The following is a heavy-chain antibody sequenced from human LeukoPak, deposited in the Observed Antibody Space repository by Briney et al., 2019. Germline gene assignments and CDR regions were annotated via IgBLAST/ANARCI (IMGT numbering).Heavy chain of an antibody. J-gene: IGHJ5*02. CDR3: ARNTVVTPHIHH. V-gene: IGHV1-18*01. CDR2: ISAYNGNT. Sequence: ASVKVSCKASGYTFSGYIVSRVPQAPGQGLEWMGWISAYNGNTNYAQKLQGRVTMTTDTSTSTAYMELRSLRSDDTAVNYCARNTVVTPHIHHWRRGTLVTVSS. CDR1: GYTFSGYI. D-gene: IGHD4-23*01.